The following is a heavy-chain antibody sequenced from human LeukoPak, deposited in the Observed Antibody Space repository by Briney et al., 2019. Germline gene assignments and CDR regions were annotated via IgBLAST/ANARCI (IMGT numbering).Heavy chain of an antibody. CDR2: IDSSGTYI. CDR1: GFTFNSYS. CDR3: ASMGAVAGTDY. V-gene: IGHV3-21*01. D-gene: IGHD6-19*01. Sequence: GGSLRLSCAASGFTFNSYSMNWVRQAPGKGLEWVSSIDSSGTYILYADSMKGRFTISRDNAKNSLYLQMNSLRAEDTAVYYCASMGAVAGTDYWGQGTLVTVSS. J-gene: IGHJ4*02.